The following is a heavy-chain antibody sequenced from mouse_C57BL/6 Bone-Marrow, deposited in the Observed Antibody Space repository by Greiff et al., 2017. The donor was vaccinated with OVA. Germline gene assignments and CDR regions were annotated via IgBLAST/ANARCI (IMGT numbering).Heavy chain of an antibody. CDR1: GYTFTSYW. D-gene: IGHD1-1*01. V-gene: IGHV1-69*01. CDR3: ARYYPLAY. J-gene: IGHJ3*01. CDR2: IDPSDSYT. Sequence: QGKLQKPWAELVMPGASVKLSCKASGYTFTSYWMHWVKQRPGQGLEWIGEIDPSDSYTNYNQKFKGKSTLTVDKSSSTAYMQLSSLTSEDSAVYYCARYYPLAYWGQGTLVTVSA.